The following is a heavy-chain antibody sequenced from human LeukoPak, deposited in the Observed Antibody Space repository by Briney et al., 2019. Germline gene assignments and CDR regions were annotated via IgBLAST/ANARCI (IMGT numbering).Heavy chain of an antibody. CDR1: GGSISSGGYS. D-gene: IGHD2-8*02. CDR2: IYYSGST. CDR3: ARLISAGGFDY. J-gene: IGHJ4*02. V-gene: IGHV4-30-4*07. Sequence: SQTLSLTCAVSGGSISSGGYSWSWIRQPPGKGLEWIGYIYYSGSTYYNPSLKSRVTISVDKSKNQFSLKLSSVTAADTAVYYCARLISAGGFDYWGQGTLVTVSS.